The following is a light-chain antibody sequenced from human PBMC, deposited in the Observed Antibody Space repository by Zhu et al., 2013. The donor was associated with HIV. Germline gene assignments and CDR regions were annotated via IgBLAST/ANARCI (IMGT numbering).Light chain of an antibody. Sequence: DIQMTQSPSSLSASVGDRVTITCLASQSVSIWLAWYQQKPGKAPKLLVYKTSTLESGVPSRFSASGSGIEFTLTISSLQPDDFATYFCLQDYTYPWTFGQGTKVESK. CDR2: KTS. CDR3: LQDYTYPWT. CDR1: QSVSIW. J-gene: IGKJ1*01. V-gene: IGKV1-5*03.